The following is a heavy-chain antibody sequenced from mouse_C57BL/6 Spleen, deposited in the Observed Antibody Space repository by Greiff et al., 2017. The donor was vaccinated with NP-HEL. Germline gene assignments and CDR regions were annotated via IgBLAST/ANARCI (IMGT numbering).Heavy chain of an antibody. CDR3: ARDALMDY. J-gene: IGHJ4*01. V-gene: IGHV7-1*01. CDR2: SRNNANDYTT. CDR1: GFTFSDFY. Sequence: EVKLVESGGGLVQSGRSLRLSCATSGFTFSDFYMEWVRQAPGKGLEWIAASRNNANDYTTEYSASVKCRFIVTRDTSQSIRYLRMKALRAEDTAIYYCARDALMDYWGQGTSVTVSS.